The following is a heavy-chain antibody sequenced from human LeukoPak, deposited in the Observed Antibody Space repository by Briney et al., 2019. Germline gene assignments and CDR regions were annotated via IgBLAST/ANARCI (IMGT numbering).Heavy chain of an antibody. D-gene: IGHD5-24*01. CDR3: ARRGLQTYYGMDV. V-gene: IGHV1-69*02. CDR1: GGTFSSYT. Sequence: SVKVSCKASGGTFSSYTISWVRQAPGQGLEWMGRIIPILGMANYAQKFQGRVTITADKSTSTAYMELSSLRSEDTAVYYCARRGLQTYYGMDVWGQGTTVTVSS. J-gene: IGHJ6*02. CDR2: IIPILGMA.